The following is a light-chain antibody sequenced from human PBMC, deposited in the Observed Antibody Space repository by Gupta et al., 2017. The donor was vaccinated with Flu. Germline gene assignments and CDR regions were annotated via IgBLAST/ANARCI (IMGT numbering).Light chain of an antibody. CDR1: NIGSKT. CDR2: NNG. CDR3: QVWDTSSGFWV. V-gene: IGLV3-21*02. Sequence: SYVLTQPPSVSVAPGQTARISCGGNNIGSKTVHWYQQNPGQAPVVVVHNNGDRPSGIPERFSGSNSGNTATLTISRVEAGDEADYYCQVWDTSSGFWVFGGGPKLTVL. J-gene: IGLJ3*02.